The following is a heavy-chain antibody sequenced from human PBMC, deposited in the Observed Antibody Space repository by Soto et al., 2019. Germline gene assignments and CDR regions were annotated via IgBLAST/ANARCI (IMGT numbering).Heavy chain of an antibody. J-gene: IGHJ4*02. CDR2: IYHSGSS. D-gene: IGHD3-10*01. Sequence: QVQLQESGPGLVKPSVTLSLTCAVSRGSISSSNWWTWVRQSPGKGLEWIGEIYHSGSSNYNPSLKSRVTISVDKSNNQFSLKLSAVTAADTAVYYCAALSGKTYGPLDYWGQGTLVTVSS. V-gene: IGHV4-4*02. CDR1: RGSISSSNW. CDR3: AALSGKTYGPLDY.